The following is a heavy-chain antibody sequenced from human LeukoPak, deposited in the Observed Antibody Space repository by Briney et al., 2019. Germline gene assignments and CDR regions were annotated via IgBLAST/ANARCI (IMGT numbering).Heavy chain of an antibody. V-gene: IGHV1-46*01. J-gene: IGHJ4*02. Sequence: ASVKVSCKASGYTFTNYYMHWVRQAPGQGLEWMGVFNPSGGSTSYAQKFQGRVTMTRDTSINTAYMEVSRLRSDDTAVYYCAREPYPPPWYYFDYWGQGTLVTVSS. CDR1: GYTFTNYY. CDR3: AREPYPPPWYYFDY. D-gene: IGHD2-8*02. CDR2: FNPSGGST.